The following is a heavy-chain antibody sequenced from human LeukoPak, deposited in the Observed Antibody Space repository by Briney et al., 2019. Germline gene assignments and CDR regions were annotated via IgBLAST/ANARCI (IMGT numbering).Heavy chain of an antibody. CDR3: ARVEEYYYDSSGKGWAFDI. J-gene: IGHJ3*02. CDR1: GYIFTSYA. V-gene: IGHV1-3*01. D-gene: IGHD3-22*01. CDR2: INAGNGNT. Sequence: ASVKVSCKASGYIFTSYAMHWVRRAPGQRLEWMGWINAGNGNTKYSQKFQGRVTITRDTSASTAYMELSSLRSEDTAVYYCARVEEYYYDSSGKGWAFDIWGQGTMVTVSS.